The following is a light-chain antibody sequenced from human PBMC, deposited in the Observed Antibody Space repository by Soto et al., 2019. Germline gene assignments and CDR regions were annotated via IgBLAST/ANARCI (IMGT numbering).Light chain of an antibody. CDR3: QQRTNWVT. CDR2: DAS. J-gene: IGKJ3*01. Sequence: EIVLTQSPATLSLSPGERVTLSCRASQNVSTYLAWYQQKPGQAPRLLIYDASDRATGIPARFSGSGSGTDLPLPNSSPEPEDSAVYYCQQRTNWVTFGPGTKVDIK. V-gene: IGKV3-11*01. CDR1: QNVSTY.